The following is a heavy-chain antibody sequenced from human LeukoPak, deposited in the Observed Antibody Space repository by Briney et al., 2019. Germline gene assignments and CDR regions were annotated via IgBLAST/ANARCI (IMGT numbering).Heavy chain of an antibody. J-gene: IGHJ4*02. CDR2: INWNGGST. Sequence: GGSLRLSCAASGFTFDDYGMSWVRQAPGKGLEWVSGINWNGGSTGYADSVKGRFTISRDNAKNSLYLQMNSLRAEDTALYHCAGGRDSSGYFPFDYWGQGTLAIVSS. V-gene: IGHV3-20*01. CDR1: GFTFDDYG. CDR3: AGGRDSSGYFPFDY. D-gene: IGHD3-22*01.